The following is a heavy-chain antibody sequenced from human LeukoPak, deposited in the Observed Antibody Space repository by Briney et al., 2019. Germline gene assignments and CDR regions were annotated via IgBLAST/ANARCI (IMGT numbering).Heavy chain of an antibody. CDR3: ARDTDSSGWYEHVDY. J-gene: IGHJ4*02. D-gene: IGHD6-19*01. V-gene: IGHV3-30-3*01. CDR1: GFTFSSYA. Sequence: GGSLRLSCAASGFTFSSYAMHWVRQAPGKGLEWVAVISYDGSNKYYADSVKGRFTISRDNSKNTLNLQMNSLRAEDTAVYYCARDTDSSGWYEHVDYWGQGTLVTVSS. CDR2: ISYDGSNK.